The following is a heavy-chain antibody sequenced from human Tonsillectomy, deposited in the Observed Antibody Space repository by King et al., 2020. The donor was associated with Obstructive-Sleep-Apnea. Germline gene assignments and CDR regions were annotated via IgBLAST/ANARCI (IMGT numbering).Heavy chain of an antibody. CDR1: GFTFSSSG. D-gene: IGHD1-26*01. Sequence: VQLVESGGGVVQPGRSLRLSCAASGFTFSSSGMHWVRQAPGKGLEWVAGIWFDGSDKYYVDSVKGRFTISRDNSKNTLYLQMNFLRAEDTAVYYCARDSGGSYLLYGMDVWGQGTTVTVSS. V-gene: IGHV3-33*01. CDR2: IWFDGSDK. CDR3: ARDSGGSYLLYGMDV. J-gene: IGHJ6*02.